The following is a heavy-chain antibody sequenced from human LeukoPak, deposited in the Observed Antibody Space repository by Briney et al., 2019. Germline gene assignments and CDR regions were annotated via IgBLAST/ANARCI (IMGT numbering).Heavy chain of an antibody. Sequence: SETLSLTYAVSGGSISSGGYSWSWIRQPPGKGLEWIGYIYYSGSTYYNPSLKSRVTISVDTSKNQFSLKLSSVTAADTAVYYCARVGNRQLWLPYFDYWGQGTLVTVSS. J-gene: IGHJ4*02. CDR3: ARVGNRQLWLPYFDY. CDR2: IYYSGST. D-gene: IGHD5-18*01. V-gene: IGHV4-30-4*07. CDR1: GGSISSGGYS.